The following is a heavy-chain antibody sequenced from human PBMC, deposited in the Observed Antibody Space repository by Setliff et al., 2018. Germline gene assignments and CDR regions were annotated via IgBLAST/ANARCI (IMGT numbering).Heavy chain of an antibody. Sequence: ASAKVSCKASGYTFTSYAMHWVRQAPGQRLEWMGWINAGNGNTKYSQKFQGRVTITRDTSANTAYMELSSLRSEDTAVYYCARDTYIGDFWSGYYIQGQFDPWGQGTLVTVSS. CDR1: GYTFTSYA. D-gene: IGHD3-3*01. J-gene: IGHJ5*02. CDR3: ARDTYIGDFWSGYYIQGQFDP. CDR2: INAGNGNT. V-gene: IGHV1-3*01.